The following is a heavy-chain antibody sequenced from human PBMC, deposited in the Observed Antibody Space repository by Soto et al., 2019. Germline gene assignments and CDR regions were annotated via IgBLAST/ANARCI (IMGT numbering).Heavy chain of an antibody. CDR3: AKDRDGGSYFDLPDSFDV. J-gene: IGHJ3*01. CDR1: GFTFDDYP. CDR2: ISWNSDKI. Sequence: EMLLVGSGGDLVQPDRSLRLSCAASGFTFDDYPMHWVRQRPGKGLEWVSTISWNSDKIAYADSVKGRFTVFRDNAKNSLYLQMNSLRVDDTALYYCAKDRDGGSYFDLPDSFDVWGQGTGVTVSS. D-gene: IGHD1-26*01. V-gene: IGHV3-9*01.